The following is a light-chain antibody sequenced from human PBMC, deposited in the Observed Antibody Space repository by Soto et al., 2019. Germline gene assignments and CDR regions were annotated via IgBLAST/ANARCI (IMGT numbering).Light chain of an antibody. CDR1: RSDIGDSNF. CDR2: EVN. V-gene: IGLV2-14*01. J-gene: IGLJ1*01. CDR3: ASFRSGTTLV. Sequence: PASVSGSPGQSVTISCTGPRSDIGDSNFISWYQQSPGKAPRLLIYEVNNRPSGVSRRFSGSKAGNTASLTISGLLEDDEADYFCASFRSGTTLVFGSGTKVTVL.